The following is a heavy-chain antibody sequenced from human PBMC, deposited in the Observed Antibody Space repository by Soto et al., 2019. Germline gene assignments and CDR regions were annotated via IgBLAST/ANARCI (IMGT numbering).Heavy chain of an antibody. D-gene: IGHD3-16*01. V-gene: IGHV3-23*01. Sequence: GGSLRLSCAASGFTFSTYAMSWVRQAPGKGLEWVSSVNGGGGTTWCADSVTGRFTISRDNSKDTLYLQMNSLRAEDTAVYYCAKFGGATRYYFDYWGQGTLVTVSS. CDR3: AKFGGATRYYFDY. CDR2: VNGGGGTT. J-gene: IGHJ4*02. CDR1: GFTFSTYA.